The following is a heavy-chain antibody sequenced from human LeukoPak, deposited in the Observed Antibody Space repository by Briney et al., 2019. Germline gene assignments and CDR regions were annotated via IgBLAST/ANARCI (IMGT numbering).Heavy chain of an antibody. CDR1: GFTFSSYA. CDR2: ITGSGGDT. Sequence: GGSLRLSCAASGFTFSSYAMSWVRQAPGKGLEWVSAITGSGGDTFHADSVKGRFTMSRDNSKNTLNLQMNSLRAEDTAVYYCAKDPSIAVAGAFDYWGQGTLVTVSS. J-gene: IGHJ4*02. V-gene: IGHV3-23*01. CDR3: AKDPSIAVAGAFDY. D-gene: IGHD6-19*01.